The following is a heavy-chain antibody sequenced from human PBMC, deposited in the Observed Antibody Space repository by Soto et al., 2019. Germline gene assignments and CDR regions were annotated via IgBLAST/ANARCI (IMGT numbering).Heavy chain of an antibody. Sequence: ASVKVSCKASGGTFSSCAISWVRQAPGQGLEWMGGIIPILGTANYAQKFQGRVTITADESTSTAYMELSSLRSEDTAVYYCARDRGQLWFDPWGQGTLVTVSS. CDR1: GGTFSSCA. CDR2: IIPILGTA. CDR3: ARDRGQLWFDP. J-gene: IGHJ5*02. D-gene: IGHD3-10*01. V-gene: IGHV1-69*13.